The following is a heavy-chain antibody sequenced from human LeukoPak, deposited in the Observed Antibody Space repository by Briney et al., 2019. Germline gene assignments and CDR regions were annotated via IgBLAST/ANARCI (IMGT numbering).Heavy chain of an antibody. CDR3: ARGAITMVRGVINDYFDY. J-gene: IGHJ4*02. CDR1: GFTFSDYY. D-gene: IGHD3-10*01. CDR2: ISSSSSYT. Sequence: GGSLRLSCAASGFTFSDYYMSWIRQAPGKGLEWVSYISSSSSYTNYADSVKGRFTISRDNAKNSLYLQMNSLRAEDTAVYYCARGAITMVRGVINDYFDYWGQGTLVTVSS. V-gene: IGHV3-11*05.